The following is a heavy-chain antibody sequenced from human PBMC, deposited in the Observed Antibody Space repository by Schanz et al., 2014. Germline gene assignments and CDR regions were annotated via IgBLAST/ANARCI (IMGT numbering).Heavy chain of an antibody. D-gene: IGHD2-15*01. V-gene: IGHV3-23*01. CDR2: LSGSGGST. CDR3: AKGMGYCSGGTCYDYYYYGLDV. CDR1: GFTFRDYY. Sequence: EVQLLESGGGLVKPGGSLRLSCAASGFTFRDYYMSWIRQAPGKGLEWVSALSGSGGSTYYADSVKGRFTISRDNSENTLYLQMNSLSADDTAVFYCAKGMGYCSGGTCYDYYYYGLDVWGQGTTVTVSS. J-gene: IGHJ6*02.